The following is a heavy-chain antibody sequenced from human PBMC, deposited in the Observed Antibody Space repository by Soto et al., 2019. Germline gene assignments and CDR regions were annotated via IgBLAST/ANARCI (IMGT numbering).Heavy chain of an antibody. CDR1: GGTFSSYA. J-gene: IGHJ4*02. D-gene: IGHD2-21*02. CDR3: AGAFVVTAIQDYFDY. CDR2: IIPIFGTA. Sequence: GASVKVSCKASGGTFSSYAISWVRQAPGQGLEWMGGIIPIFGTANYAQKFQGRVTITADESTSTAYMELSSLRSEDTAVYYCAGAFVVTAIQDYFDYWGQGTLVTVSS. V-gene: IGHV1-69*13.